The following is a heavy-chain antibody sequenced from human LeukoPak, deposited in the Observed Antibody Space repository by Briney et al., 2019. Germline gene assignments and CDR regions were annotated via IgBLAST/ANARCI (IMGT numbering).Heavy chain of an antibody. Sequence: SETLSLTCAVSGYSIRSGYYWGWIRQPPGKGLEWIGSIYHSGSTYYNPSLKSRVTISVDTSKNQFSLKLSSVTAADTAVYYCARDWVGSGSYYNLNWFDPWGQGTLVTVSS. CDR1: GYSIRSGYY. V-gene: IGHV4-38-2*02. J-gene: IGHJ5*02. CDR3: ARDWVGSGSYYNLNWFDP. D-gene: IGHD3-10*01. CDR2: IYHSGST.